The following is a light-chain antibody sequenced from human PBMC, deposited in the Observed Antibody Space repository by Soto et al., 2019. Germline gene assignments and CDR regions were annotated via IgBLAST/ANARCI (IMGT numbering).Light chain of an antibody. V-gene: IGLV1-47*01. CDR1: SSNIGSNY. J-gene: IGLJ3*02. CDR2: RNN. Sequence: QSALTQPASVSGSPGQSITISCSGSSSNIGSNYVYWYQQLPGTAPKLLIYRNNQRPSGVPDRFSGSKSGTSASLAISGLRSEDEADYYCAAWDDSLSGRWVFGGGTKLTVL. CDR3: AAWDDSLSGRWV.